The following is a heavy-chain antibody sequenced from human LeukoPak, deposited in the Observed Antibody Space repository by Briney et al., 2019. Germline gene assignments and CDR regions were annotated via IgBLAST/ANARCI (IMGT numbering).Heavy chain of an antibody. D-gene: IGHD3-10*01. V-gene: IGHV4-34*01. CDR1: GGSFSGYY. Sequence: SETLSLTCAVYGGSFSGYYWRWIRQPPGKGPEWIGEINHSGSTNYNPSLQSRVTISVDTSKKQFSLKLSSVTSADTAVYYCARGRNYYGSGSYYNGWRMDVWGKGTTVTVSS. CDR2: INHSGST. CDR3: ARGRNYYGSGSYYNGWRMDV. J-gene: IGHJ6*04.